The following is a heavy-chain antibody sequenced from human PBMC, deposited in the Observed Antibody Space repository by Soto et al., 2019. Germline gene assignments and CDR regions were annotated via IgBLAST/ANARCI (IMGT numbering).Heavy chain of an antibody. J-gene: IGHJ4*02. CDR1: GGSISSGGYY. CDR3: ARGTDDSSGYYYGY. V-gene: IGHV4-31*03. D-gene: IGHD3-22*01. CDR2: IYYSGST. Sequence: SLTCTVSGGSISSGGYYWSWIRQHPGKGLEWIGYIYYSGSTYYNPSLKSRVTISVDTSKNQFSLKLSSVTAADTAVYYCARGTDDSSGYYYGYWGQGTLVTVPQ.